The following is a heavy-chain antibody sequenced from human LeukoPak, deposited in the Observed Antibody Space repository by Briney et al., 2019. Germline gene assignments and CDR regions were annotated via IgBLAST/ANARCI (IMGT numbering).Heavy chain of an antibody. CDR3: ARVALFGSGSYYWFDL. CDR1: RGSLSGHY. Sequence: SETLSLTCTLPRGSLSGHYWSWFRQRAGEGLEWIGRIYMTGSTNYNPSLKSRVTMSVDMSKNQFSLKLSSVTAADTAVYFCARVALFGSGSYYWFDLWGQGTLVTVSS. CDR2: IYMTGST. V-gene: IGHV4-4*07. J-gene: IGHJ5*02. D-gene: IGHD3-10*01.